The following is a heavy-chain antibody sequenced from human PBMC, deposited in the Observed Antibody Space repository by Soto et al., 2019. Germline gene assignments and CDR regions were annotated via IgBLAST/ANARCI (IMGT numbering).Heavy chain of an antibody. Sequence: AGGSLRLSCAASGFTFSSYAMTWVRQAPGKGLEWVSAISGSGGSTYYADSVKGRFTISRDNSKNTLYLQMNSLRAEDTAVYYCAKDHRGWTGSGSDWGQGTLVTVSS. CDR3: AKDHRGWTGSGSD. J-gene: IGHJ4*02. D-gene: IGHD6-19*01. CDR2: ISGSGGST. CDR1: GFTFSSYA. V-gene: IGHV3-23*01.